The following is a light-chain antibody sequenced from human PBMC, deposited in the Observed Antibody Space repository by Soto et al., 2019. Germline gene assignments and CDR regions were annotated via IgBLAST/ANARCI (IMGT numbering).Light chain of an antibody. CDR2: GAS. Sequence: QSVGSGTLAAGGGRTLSYRASQSVSNNYLAWYQQKPGQAPRLLIYGASSRATGIPARFSGSGSGTEFSVSISSLQPDDFSSYYCQLYRSHSKFGEGTKVDIK. CDR1: QSVSNNY. CDR3: QLYRSHSK. V-gene: IGKV3-20*01. J-gene: IGKJ1*01.